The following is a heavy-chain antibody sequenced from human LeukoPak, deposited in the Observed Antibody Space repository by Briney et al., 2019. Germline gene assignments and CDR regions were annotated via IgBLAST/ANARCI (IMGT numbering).Heavy chain of an antibody. J-gene: IGHJ4*02. D-gene: IGHD5-18*01. Sequence: SETLSLTCAVYGGSFSGYYWSWIRQPPGKGLEWIGEINHSGSTNYNPSLKSRVTISVGTSKNQFSLKLSSVTAADTAVYYCARSGYSYADYWGQGTLVTVSS. CDR2: INHSGST. CDR3: ARSGYSYADY. V-gene: IGHV4-34*01. CDR1: GGSFSGYY.